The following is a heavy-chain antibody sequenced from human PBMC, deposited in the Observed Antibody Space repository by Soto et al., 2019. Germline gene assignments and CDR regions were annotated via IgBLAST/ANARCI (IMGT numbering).Heavy chain of an antibody. V-gene: IGHV1-3*01. Sequence: QVQLVQSGAEVKKPGASVKVSCKASGYTFTSYAMHWVRQAPGQRLEWMGWINAGNGNTKYSQKFQGRVTITRDTSACTAYMELSSLRSEDTAVYYCARVSGWYYFDYWGQGTLVTVSS. J-gene: IGHJ4*02. CDR1: GYTFTSYA. CDR2: INAGNGNT. CDR3: ARVSGWYYFDY. D-gene: IGHD6-19*01.